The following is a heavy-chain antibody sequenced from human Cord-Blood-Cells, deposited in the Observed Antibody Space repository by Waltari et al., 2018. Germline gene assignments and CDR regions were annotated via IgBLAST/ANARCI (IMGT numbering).Heavy chain of an antibody. J-gene: IGHJ4*02. CDR3: ARDPEDYYYDSSGYYDY. D-gene: IGHD3-22*01. CDR1: GGTFSSSA. V-gene: IGHV1-69*01. Sequence: QVQLVQSGAEVKKPGSSVKVSCKASGGTFSSSAISWVRQAPGQGLEWMGGIIPIFGTANYAQKFQGRVTITADESTSTAYMELSSLRSEDTAVYYCARDPEDYYYDSSGYYDYWGQGTLVTVSS. CDR2: IIPIFGTA.